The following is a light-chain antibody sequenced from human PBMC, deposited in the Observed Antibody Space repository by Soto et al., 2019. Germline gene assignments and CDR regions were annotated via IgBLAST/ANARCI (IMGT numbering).Light chain of an antibody. Sequence: SALTQPASGSGSPGQSVTLSCTGTSSDFGSYQCVSWYQHHPGKVPKVIIYETSKRPSGVSDRFSGSKSGNTASLTISGLQAEYEAEYYCFSLTSTNTHVLGSGTKLTVL. CDR1: SSDFGSYQC. CDR2: ETS. J-gene: IGLJ1*01. V-gene: IGLV2-23*01. CDR3: FSLTSTNTHV.